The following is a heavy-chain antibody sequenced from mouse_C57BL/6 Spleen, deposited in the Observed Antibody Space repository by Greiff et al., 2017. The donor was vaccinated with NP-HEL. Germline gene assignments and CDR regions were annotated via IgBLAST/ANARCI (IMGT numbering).Heavy chain of an antibody. J-gene: IGHJ2*01. CDR3: ARDYYGSTYYFDY. CDR2: INPYNGDT. D-gene: IGHD1-1*01. Sequence: EVQGVESGPELVKPGDSVKISCKASGYSFTGYFMNWVMQSHGKSLEWIGRINPYNGDTFYNQKFKGKATLTVDKSSSTAHMELRSLTSEDSAVYYCARDYYGSTYYFDYWGQGTTLTVSS. CDR1: GYSFTGYF. V-gene: IGHV1-20*01.